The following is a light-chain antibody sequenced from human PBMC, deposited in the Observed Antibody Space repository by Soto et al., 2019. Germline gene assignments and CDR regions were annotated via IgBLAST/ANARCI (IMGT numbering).Light chain of an antibody. J-gene: IGKJ1*01. Sequence: DIQMTQSPSTLSASDGDRVTITCRASQNISSWLAWYQQKPGKAPKLLIYAASTLQSGVPSRFSGSGSGTELTLTISSLKPEDFETYYCQQLNSYPRTFGQGTKVDIK. V-gene: IGKV1-9*01. CDR2: AAS. CDR3: QQLNSYPRT. CDR1: QNISSW.